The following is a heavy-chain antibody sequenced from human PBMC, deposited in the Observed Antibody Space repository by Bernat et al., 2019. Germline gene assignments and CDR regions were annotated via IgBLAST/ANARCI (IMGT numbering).Heavy chain of an antibody. V-gene: IGHV3-11*01. CDR3: AKEGTMYAIGGDY. CDR2: ICGGGNSI. Sequence: QVQLVESGGGLVKPGGSLRLSCAAPGFTFSDYYMTWIRQTPGKGLEWVSSICGGGNSIYYADSVKGRFTISRDNAKNSLFLQMDGLIAEDTAVYYCAKEGTMYAIGGDYWGQGTLVTVSS. CDR1: GFTFSDYY. J-gene: IGHJ4*02. D-gene: IGHD2-8*01.